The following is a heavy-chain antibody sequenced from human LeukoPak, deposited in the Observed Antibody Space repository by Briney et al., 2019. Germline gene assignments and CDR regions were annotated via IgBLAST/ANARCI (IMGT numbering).Heavy chain of an antibody. J-gene: IGHJ4*02. CDR3: APSKPWLQPCFDY. CDR2: INPSSGDT. Sequence: ASVKVSCKASGYIFTGYYMHWVRQAPGQGLEWMGWINPSSGDTNYPQRFQGRVTMTRDTSISTAYVELSRLRSDDTAMYYCAPSKPWLQPCFDYWGQGTLVTVSS. CDR1: GYIFTGYY. D-gene: IGHD5-24*01. V-gene: IGHV1-2*02.